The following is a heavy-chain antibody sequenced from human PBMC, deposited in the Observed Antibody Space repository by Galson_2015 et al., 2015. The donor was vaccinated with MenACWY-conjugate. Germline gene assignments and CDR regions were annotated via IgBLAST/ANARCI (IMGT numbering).Heavy chain of an antibody. V-gene: IGHV3-7*03. D-gene: IGHD4-17*01. CDR3: ARGTVNALGTKYYGMDV. Sequence: SLRLSCAASGFIFRNSWMDWVRQAPGKGLEWVGNIKQDGSERYYVGSVKGRVIISRDNAKNSLDLQMNSLRAEDTAIYYCARGTVNALGTKYYGMDVWGQGTTVTVSS. CDR2: IKQDGSER. J-gene: IGHJ6*02. CDR1: GFIFRNSW.